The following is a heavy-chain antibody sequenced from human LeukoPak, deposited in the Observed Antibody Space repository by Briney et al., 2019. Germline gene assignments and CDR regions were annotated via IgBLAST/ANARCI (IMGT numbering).Heavy chain of an antibody. J-gene: IGHJ4*02. CDR2: IKPDGSEK. CDR3: ARGGIAAAALDY. D-gene: IGHD6-13*01. V-gene: IGHV3-7*01. CDR1: GFTFSTYW. Sequence: GGSLRLSCAASGFTFSTYWMGWVRQAPGKGLEWVAKIKPDGSEKDHVDSVKGRFTISRDNAKNSLYLQMNSLRAEDTAVYYCARGGIAAAALDYWGQGTLVTVSS.